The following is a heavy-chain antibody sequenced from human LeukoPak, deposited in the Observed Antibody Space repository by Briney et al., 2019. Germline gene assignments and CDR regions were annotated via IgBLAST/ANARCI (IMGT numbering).Heavy chain of an antibody. D-gene: IGHD2-2*01. CDR2: INHSGST. V-gene: IGHV4-34*01. CDR3: ARGHVLDCSSTSCYPY. CDR1: GGSISSGGYS. Sequence: PSETLSLTCAVSGGSISSGGYSWSWIRQPPGKGLEWIGEINHSGSTNYNPSLKSRVTISVDTSKNQFSLKLSSVTAADTAVYYCARGHVLDCSSTSCYPYWGQGTLVTVSS. J-gene: IGHJ4*02.